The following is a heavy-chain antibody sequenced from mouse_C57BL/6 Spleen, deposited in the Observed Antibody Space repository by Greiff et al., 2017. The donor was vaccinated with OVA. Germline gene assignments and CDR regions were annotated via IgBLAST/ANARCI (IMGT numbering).Heavy chain of an antibody. J-gene: IGHJ3*01. D-gene: IGHD2-2*01. V-gene: IGHV1-15*01. CDR1: GYTFTDYE. CDR2: IDPETGGT. Sequence: VQLQQSGAELVRPGASVTLSCKASGYTFTDYEMHWVKQTPVHGLEWIGAIDPETGGTAYNQKFKGKAILTADKSSSTAYMELRSLTSEDSAVYYCTREGVTTGFAYWGQGTLVTVSA. CDR3: TREGVTTGFAY.